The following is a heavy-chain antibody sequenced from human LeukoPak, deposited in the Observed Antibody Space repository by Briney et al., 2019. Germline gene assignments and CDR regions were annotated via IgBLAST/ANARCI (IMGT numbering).Heavy chain of an antibody. CDR2: VSLSGLT. J-gene: IGHJ4*02. CDR1: GGSITSTNW. V-gene: IGHV4-4*02. D-gene: IGHD2-8*01. Sequence: SETLSLTCGVSGGSITSTNWWSWVRQAPGQGLEWIGEVSLSGLTNYNPSLSSRIIMALDTSKNHLSLHLTSVTAADTAVYYCSRENGAFSPFGYWGQGYLVTVLS. CDR3: SRENGAFSPFGY.